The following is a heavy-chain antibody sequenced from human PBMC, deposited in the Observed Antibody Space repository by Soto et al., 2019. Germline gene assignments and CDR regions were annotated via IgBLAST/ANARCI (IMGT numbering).Heavy chain of an antibody. J-gene: IGHJ4*02. V-gene: IGHV4-4*02. CDR2: IFHSGAT. D-gene: IGHD1-1*01. CDR1: GDSISSSHW. CDR3: ARQLERGDLPEGFEY. Sequence: QVQLQESGPGLVEPSGTLSLTCAVSGDSISSSHWWSWVRQSPGKGLGWIGEIFHSGATKYNPSLDSRVTMSVDKSNNQLSLKLRSVTAADTAVYYCARQLERGDLPEGFEYWGQGTLATVSS.